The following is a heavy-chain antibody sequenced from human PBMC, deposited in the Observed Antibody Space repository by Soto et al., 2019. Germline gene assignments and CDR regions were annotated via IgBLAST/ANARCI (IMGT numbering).Heavy chain of an antibody. CDR3: VKARYDSSAHYPSWYFDL. J-gene: IGHJ2*01. CDR1: GFIFSDYY. CDR2: ISSNGGST. V-gene: IGHV3-64D*06. D-gene: IGHD3-22*01. Sequence: GGSLRLSCAASGFIFSDYYMSWIRQAPGKGLEWVSAISSNGGSTYYADSVKGRFTISRDNSKNTLYLQMSSLRAEDTAVYYCVKARYDSSAHYPSWYFDLWGRGTLVTVSS.